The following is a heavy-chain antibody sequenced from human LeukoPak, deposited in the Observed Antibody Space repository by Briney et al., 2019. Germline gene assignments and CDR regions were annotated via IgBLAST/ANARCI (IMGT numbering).Heavy chain of an antibody. J-gene: IGHJ4*02. CDR3: ARDYYDSSGYLDY. CDR1: GGTFSSYA. CDR2: IIPIFGTA. D-gene: IGHD3-22*01. V-gene: IGHV1-69*05. Sequence: SVKVSCKASGGTFSSYAISWVRLAPGQGLEWMGRIIPIFGTANYAQKFQGRVTITTDESTSTAYMELSSLRSEDTAVYYCARDYYDSSGYLDYWGQGTLVTVSS.